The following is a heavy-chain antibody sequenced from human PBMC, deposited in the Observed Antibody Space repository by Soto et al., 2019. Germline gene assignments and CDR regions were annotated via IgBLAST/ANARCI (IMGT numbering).Heavy chain of an antibody. V-gene: IGHV4-4*02. CDR2: IYHSGST. J-gene: IGHJ4*02. D-gene: IGHD6-13*01. Sequence: SETLSLTCAVSGGSISSSNWWSWVRQPPGKGLEWIGEIYHSGSTNYNPSLKSRVTISVDKSKNQFSLKLSSVTAADTAVYYCARQTYSSSWYGIYYFDYWGQGTLVTVSS. CDR1: GGSISSSNW. CDR3: ARQTYSSSWYGIYYFDY.